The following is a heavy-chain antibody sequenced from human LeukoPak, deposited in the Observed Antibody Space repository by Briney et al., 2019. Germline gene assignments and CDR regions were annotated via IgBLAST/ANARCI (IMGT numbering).Heavy chain of an antibody. J-gene: IGHJ3*02. Sequence: PSETLSLTCAVYGGSFSGYYWSWIRQPPGNGLEWIGEINHSGSTNYNPSLKSRVTISVDTSKNQFSLKLSSVTAADTAVYYCARGEDCSSTSCSTDDDFDIWGQGTMVTVSS. CDR1: GGSFSGYY. D-gene: IGHD2-2*02. CDR3: ARGEDCSSTSCSTDDDFDI. V-gene: IGHV4-34*01. CDR2: INHSGST.